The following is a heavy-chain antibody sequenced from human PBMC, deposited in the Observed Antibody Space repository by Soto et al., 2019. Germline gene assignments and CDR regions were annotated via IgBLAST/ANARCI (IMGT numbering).Heavy chain of an antibody. J-gene: IGHJ6*02. CDR1: GYTFTRYA. CDR3: SRLYCSGGSCYYYYGMDV. CDR2: INAGNGNT. D-gene: IGHD2-15*01. Sequence: QVQLVQSGAEVKKPGASVKVSCKASGYTFTRYAMHWVRQAPGQRLEWMGWINAGNGNTKYSQKFQGRVTITRDTSASPAYMELSSLESEDTTVYYFSRLYCSGGSCYYYYGMDVWGQGTTVTVSS. V-gene: IGHV1-3*01.